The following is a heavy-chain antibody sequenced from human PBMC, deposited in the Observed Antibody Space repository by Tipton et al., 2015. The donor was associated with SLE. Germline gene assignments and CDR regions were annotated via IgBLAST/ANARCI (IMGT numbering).Heavy chain of an antibody. CDR1: GYSISSGYY. D-gene: IGHD4-11*01. CDR2: ILYNGVT. Sequence: TLSLTCAVSGYSISSGYYWGWIRQSPGKGLEWIGSILYNGVTSYNPSLKNRITISLDTSKNQFSLKLTSMTAADTAVYYCARYTVGTMEDPWGQGILVTVSS. CDR3: ARYTVGTMEDP. J-gene: IGHJ5*02. V-gene: IGHV4-38-2*01.